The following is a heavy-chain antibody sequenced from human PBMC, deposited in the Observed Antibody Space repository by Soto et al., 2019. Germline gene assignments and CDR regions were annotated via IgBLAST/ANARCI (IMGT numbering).Heavy chain of an antibody. CDR3: AAAPRY. V-gene: IGHV4-59*01. CDR2: IYDSGST. J-gene: IGHJ4*02. D-gene: IGHD2-15*01. CDR1: GGSISSYY. Sequence: QVQLQESGPGLVKPSETLSLTCTVSGGSISSYYWSWIRQPPGKGLEWIGYIYDSGSTNYNPSLKSRVTISVDTSKNQFSLRLTSVTAADTAVYDCAAAPRYWGQGTLVTVSS.